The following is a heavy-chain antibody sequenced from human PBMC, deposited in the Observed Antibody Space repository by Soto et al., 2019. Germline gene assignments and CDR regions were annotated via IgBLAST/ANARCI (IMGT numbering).Heavy chain of an antibody. V-gene: IGHV1-69*13. D-gene: IGHD6-13*01. CDR2: VIPIFGTA. CDR3: ARGCIAAAGTATHLFVP. Sequence: SVKVSCKASGGTFSSYAISWVRQAPGQGLEWMGGVIPIFGTANYAQKFQGRVTITADESTSTAYMELSSLRSEDTVVYYCARGCIAAAGTATHLFVPWGQGTLVTVSS. J-gene: IGHJ5*02. CDR1: GGTFSSYA.